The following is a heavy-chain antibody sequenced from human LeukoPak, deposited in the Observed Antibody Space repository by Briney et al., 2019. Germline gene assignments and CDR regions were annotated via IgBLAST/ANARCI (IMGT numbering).Heavy chain of an antibody. CDR1: GFTFKNFA. J-gene: IGHJ4*02. Sequence: GGSLRLSCSASGFTFKNFAMHWVRQIPGRGLEYVSAITTTGDGTYYAESVKGRFIISRDNAKNSLYLQMNSLRAEDTAIYYCTRVGYIDEGIDYWGQGTLVTVSS. D-gene: IGHD5-24*01. V-gene: IGHV3-64*04. CDR2: ITTTGDGT. CDR3: TRVGYIDEGIDY.